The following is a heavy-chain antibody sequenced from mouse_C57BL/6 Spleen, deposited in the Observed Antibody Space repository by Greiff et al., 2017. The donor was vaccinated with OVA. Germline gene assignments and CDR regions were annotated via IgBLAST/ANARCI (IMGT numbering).Heavy chain of an antibody. D-gene: IGHD1-1*01. V-gene: IGHV1-52*01. CDR2: IDPSDSET. CDR1: GYTFTSYW. CDR3: ARGGNYYGSRSLDY. Sequence: QVQLQQPGAELVRPGSSVKLSCKASGYTFTSYWMHWVKQRPIQGLEWIGNIDPSDSETHYNQKFKDKATLTVDKSSSTAYMQLSSLTSEDSAVYYCARGGNYYGSRSLDYWGQGTTLAVAS. J-gene: IGHJ2*01.